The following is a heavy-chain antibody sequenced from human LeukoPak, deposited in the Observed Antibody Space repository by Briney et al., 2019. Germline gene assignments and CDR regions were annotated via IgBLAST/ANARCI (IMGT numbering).Heavy chain of an antibody. J-gene: IGHJ4*02. CDR3: ARGRGTSYFDY. CDR2: INHSAST. CDR1: GGSFSGYY. V-gene: IGHV4-34*01. Sequence: SETLSLTCAVYGGSFSGYYWSWIRQPPGKGLEWIGEINHSASTNYNPSLKSRVTISVDTSKNQFSLKLSSVTAADTAVYYCARGRGTSYFDYWGQGTLVTVSS.